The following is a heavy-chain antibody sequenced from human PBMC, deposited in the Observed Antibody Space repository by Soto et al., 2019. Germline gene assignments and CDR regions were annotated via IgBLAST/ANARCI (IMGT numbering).Heavy chain of an antibody. J-gene: IGHJ6*03. CDR1: GGSFSGYY. Sequence: SETLSLTCAVYGGSFSGYYWSWIRQPPGKGLEWIGEINHSGSTNYNPSLKSRVTISVDTSKNQFSLKLSSVTAADTAVYYCARGFMITFGGVIVSHRDYYYMDVWGKGTTVTVSS. CDR3: ARGFMITFGGVIVSHRDYYYMDV. V-gene: IGHV4-34*01. CDR2: INHSGST. D-gene: IGHD3-16*02.